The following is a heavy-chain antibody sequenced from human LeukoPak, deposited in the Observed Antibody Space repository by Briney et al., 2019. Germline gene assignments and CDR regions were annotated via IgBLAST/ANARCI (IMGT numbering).Heavy chain of an antibody. J-gene: IGHJ3*02. CDR3: AKDSEEVVVADDAFDI. CDR1: GFHFSRYA. CDR2: FSGSGGST. Sequence: GGSLRPFCSAFGFHFSRYALGLVRPAPGEGLGGVLAFSGSGGSTYYADSVKGRFTISRDNSKNTLYLQMNSLRAEDTAVYYCAKDSEEVVVADDAFDIWGQGTMVTVSS. D-gene: IGHD2-15*01. V-gene: IGHV3-23*01.